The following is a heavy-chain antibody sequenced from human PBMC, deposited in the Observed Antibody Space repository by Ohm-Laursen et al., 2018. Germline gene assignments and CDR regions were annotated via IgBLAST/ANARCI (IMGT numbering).Heavy chain of an antibody. J-gene: IGHJ4*01. CDR3: ASSGYRGYDFDS. CDR2: MNPNSGGT. Sequence: ASVKVSCKSSGYTFTTYHIHWVRQAPGQGLEWMGWMNPNSGGTNYAQKFQGRVTMTRDTSISTAYTELSRLRSDDTAMYYCASSGYRGYDFDSWGQGTLVTVSS. CDR1: GYTFTTYH. D-gene: IGHD5-12*01. V-gene: IGHV1-2*02.